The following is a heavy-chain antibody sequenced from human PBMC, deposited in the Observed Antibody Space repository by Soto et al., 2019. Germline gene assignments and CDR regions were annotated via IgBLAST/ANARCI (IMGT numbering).Heavy chain of an antibody. CDR2: IYYSGST. CDR1: GGSISSGGYY. CDR3: ARIDPRPTAAGPTYYFDY. V-gene: IGHV4-31*03. Sequence: TSETLSLTCTVSGGSISSGGYYWSWIHQHPGKGLEWIGYIYYSGSTYYNPSLKSRVTISVDTSKNQFSLKLSSVTAADTAVYYCARIDPRPTAAGPTYYFDYWGQGTLVTVSS. J-gene: IGHJ4*02. D-gene: IGHD6-13*01.